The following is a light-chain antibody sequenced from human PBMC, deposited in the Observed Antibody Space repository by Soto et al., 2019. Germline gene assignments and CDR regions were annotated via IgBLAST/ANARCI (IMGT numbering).Light chain of an antibody. V-gene: IGLV2-23*02. CDR3: CSYAGNSEV. Sequence: QSVLTQPASVSGSPGQSITIPCTGTSGDVGGYNLVSWYQQHPGKAPKFMIYEVTERPSGVSNRFSGSKSGNTASLTISGLQPDDEADYYCCSYAGNSEVFGTGTKVTVL. CDR1: SGDVGGYNL. J-gene: IGLJ1*01. CDR2: EVT.